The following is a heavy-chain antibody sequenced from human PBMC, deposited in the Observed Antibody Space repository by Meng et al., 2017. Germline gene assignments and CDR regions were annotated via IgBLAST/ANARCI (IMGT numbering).Heavy chain of an antibody. CDR3: ARSHVLLWFGEDPDY. CDR2: INAGNGNT. CDR1: GYTFTSYA. D-gene: IGHD3-10*01. Sequence: QVQRVQSGAEVKKPGASVKVSCKASGYTFTSYAMHWVRQAPGQRLEWMGWINAGNGNTKYSQKFQGRVTITRDTSASTAYMELSSLRSEDTAVYYCARSHVLLWFGEDPDYWGQGTLVTVSS. V-gene: IGHV1-3*01. J-gene: IGHJ4*02.